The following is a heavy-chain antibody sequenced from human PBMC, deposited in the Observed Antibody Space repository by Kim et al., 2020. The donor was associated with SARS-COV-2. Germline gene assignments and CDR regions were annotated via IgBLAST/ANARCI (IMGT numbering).Heavy chain of an antibody. D-gene: IGHD3-22*01. J-gene: IGHJ4*02. V-gene: IGHV3-49*03. CDR1: GLNFGDYA. Sequence: GGSLRLSCTTSGLNFGDYAMSWFRQAPGKGLEWVAFISSKRYGETTAYAASVKGRFTISRDDSKRIAYLQVNGLKTEDTAVYYCTSGPYYYDSAAYYHDYWGQGTLVTVSS. CDR2: ISSKRYGETT. CDR3: TSGPYYYDSAAYYHDY.